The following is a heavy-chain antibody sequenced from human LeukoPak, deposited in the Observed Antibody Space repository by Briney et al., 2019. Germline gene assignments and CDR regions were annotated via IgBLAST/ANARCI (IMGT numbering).Heavy chain of an antibody. CDR3: AKARGATYGTYYFDY. J-gene: IGHJ4*02. CDR1: GFTFSSYI. Sequence: GGSLRLSCAASGFTFSSYIMNWVRQAPGKGLEWVSISGSGGDTYYADSVKGRFTISRDNSKNTLYLQMNSLRAEDTAVYYCAKARGATYGTYYFDYWGQGTLVTVSS. V-gene: IGHV3-23*01. D-gene: IGHD4/OR15-4a*01. CDR2: SGSGGDT.